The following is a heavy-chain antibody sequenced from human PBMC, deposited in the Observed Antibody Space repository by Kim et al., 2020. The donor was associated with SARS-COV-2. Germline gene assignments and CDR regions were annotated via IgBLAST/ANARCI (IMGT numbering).Heavy chain of an antibody. CDR1: GFTFSDYQ. Sequence: GGSLRLSCAASGFTFSDYQMSWIRQGPGKGLEWISYITSSGSVIYSADSVRGRFTISRDNARNLLFLQMNSLRVEDTAVYYCVRGSHWGGDYWGQGTLVTVSS. CDR3: VRGSHWGGDY. J-gene: IGHJ4*02. V-gene: IGHV3-11*01. CDR2: ITSSGSVI. D-gene: IGHD3-16*01.